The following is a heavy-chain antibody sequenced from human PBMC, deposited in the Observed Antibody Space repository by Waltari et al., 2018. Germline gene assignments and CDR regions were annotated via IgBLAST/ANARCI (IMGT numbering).Heavy chain of an antibody. J-gene: IGHJ5*02. Sequence: QVQLQESGPGLVKPSETLSLTCTVSGGSISSYYWSWIRQPPGKGLEWIGYIYYSGSTNYNPSLKSRVTISVDTSKNQFSLKLSSVTAADTAVYYCARWTPPIGFDPWGQGTLVTVSS. CDR2: IYYSGST. V-gene: IGHV4-59*01. CDR3: ARWTPPIGFDP. CDR1: GGSISSYY. D-gene: IGHD5-12*01.